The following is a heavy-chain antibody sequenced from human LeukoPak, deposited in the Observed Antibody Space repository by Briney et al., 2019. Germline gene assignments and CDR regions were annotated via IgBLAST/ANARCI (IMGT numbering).Heavy chain of an antibody. Sequence: SETLSLTCTVSGGSIRSTTYYWGWIRQPPGKGLEWIGSIYYSGNTYYNPSLMSRVTISVDTSKNQSSLKLSSVTAADTAVYYCARLRGYSYDGDYWGQGTLVTVSS. CDR1: GGSIRSTTYY. CDR3: ARLRGYSYDGDY. CDR2: IYYSGNT. J-gene: IGHJ4*02. D-gene: IGHD5-18*01. V-gene: IGHV4-39*07.